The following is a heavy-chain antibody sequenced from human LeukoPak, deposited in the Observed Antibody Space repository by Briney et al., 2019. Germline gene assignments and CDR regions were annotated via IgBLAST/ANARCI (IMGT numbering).Heavy chain of an antibody. Sequence: SVKVSCKASGGTFSSYAISWVRQAPGQGLEWMGRIIPILGIANYAQKFQGRVTITADKSTSTAYMELSSLRSEDTAVYYCAREDVQLWLRNLYYFDYWGQGTLVTVSS. CDR3: AREDVQLWLRNLYYFDY. J-gene: IGHJ4*02. CDR2: IIPILGIA. CDR1: GGTFSSYA. V-gene: IGHV1-69*04. D-gene: IGHD5-18*01.